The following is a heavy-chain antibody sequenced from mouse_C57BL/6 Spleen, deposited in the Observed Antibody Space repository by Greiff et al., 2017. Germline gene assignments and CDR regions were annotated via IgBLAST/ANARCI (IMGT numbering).Heavy chain of an antibody. J-gene: IGHJ2*01. V-gene: IGHV1-81*01. D-gene: IGHD1-1*01. CDR2: IYPRSGNT. Sequence: VQLVESGAELARPGASVKLSCKASGYTFTSYGISWVKQRTGQGLEWIGEIYPRSGNTYYNEKFKGKATLTADKSSSTAYMELRSLTSEDSAVYFCARGGSSYLYYFDYWGQGTTLTVSS. CDR3: ARGGSSYLYYFDY. CDR1: GYTFTSYG.